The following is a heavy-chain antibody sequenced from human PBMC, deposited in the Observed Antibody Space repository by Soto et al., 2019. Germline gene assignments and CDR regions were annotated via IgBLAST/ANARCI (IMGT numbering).Heavy chain of an antibody. D-gene: IGHD6-19*01. CDR1: GYSFTSYW. CDR3: ASMRIAVTCYFFDF. V-gene: IGHV5-51*01. CDR2: IYPGDSDT. Sequence: LGESLKISCKGSGYSFTSYWIGWVRQMPVKGLEWMGIIYPGDSDTRYSPSFQGQVTISADKSISTAYLQWSSLKTSDTDMYYCASMRIAVTCYFFDFWGQGTLVTVSS. J-gene: IGHJ4*02.